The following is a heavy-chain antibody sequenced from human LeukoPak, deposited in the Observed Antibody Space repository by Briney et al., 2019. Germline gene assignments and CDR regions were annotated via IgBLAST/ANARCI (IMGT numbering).Heavy chain of an antibody. D-gene: IGHD6-19*01. CDR2: INPNSGGT. J-gene: IGHJ4*02. Sequence: ASVKVSCKASGYTFTGYYMHWVRQAPGQGLEWMGWINPNSGGTNYAQKFQGRVTMTRDTSISTAYMELSRLRSDDTAVYYCARGPWVAGSYYFDYWGQGILVTVSS. CDR3: ARGPWVAGSYYFDY. V-gene: IGHV1-2*02. CDR1: GYTFTGYY.